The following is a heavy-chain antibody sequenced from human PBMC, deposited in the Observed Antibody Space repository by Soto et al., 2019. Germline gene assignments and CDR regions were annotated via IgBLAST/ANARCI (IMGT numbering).Heavy chain of an antibody. J-gene: IGHJ3*01. CDR1: GFIFTNCG. D-gene: IGHD3-9*01. Sequence: GGSLRLSCEASGFIFTNCGMHWVWQALGKGLEWVSVVSYDGSKEYYADSVKGRFTISRDNSKNMVYLQMSSLRVEDTAVYFCANILVYHLRAPDGFHXWGHGTILTLS. CDR2: VSYDGSKE. CDR3: ANILVYHLRAPDGFHX. V-gene: IGHV3-30*18.